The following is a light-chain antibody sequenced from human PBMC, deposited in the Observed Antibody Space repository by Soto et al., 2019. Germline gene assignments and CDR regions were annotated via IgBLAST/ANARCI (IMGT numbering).Light chain of an antibody. V-gene: IGKV3-11*01. J-gene: IGKJ5*01. CDR2: DAS. CDR3: QQRAHWPPIT. Sequence: ETVLTQSPATLSLSPGERATLSCRASQNIEGYLAWYQQKPGQAPRLLIYDASNRATDIPARFSGSGAGTDFTLTISSLEPEDFAVYYCQQRAHWPPITFGQGTRLEIK. CDR1: QNIEGY.